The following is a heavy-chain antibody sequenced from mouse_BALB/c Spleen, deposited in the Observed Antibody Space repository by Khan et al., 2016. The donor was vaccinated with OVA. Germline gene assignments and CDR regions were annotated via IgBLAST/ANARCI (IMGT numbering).Heavy chain of an antibody. V-gene: IGHV5-9-3*01. Sequence: EVELVESGGGLVKPGGSLKLSCSASGFTFSTYAMSWVRQTLEKRLECVATISTGGHYTFYPDSVKGRFTISRDNAKNTLYLQMSSLRSEDTAMYYCARSLVDYHAMDYWGQGTSVTVSS. D-gene: IGHD2-2*01. CDR3: ARSLVDYHAMDY. CDR2: ISTGGHYT. J-gene: IGHJ4*01. CDR1: GFTFSTYA.